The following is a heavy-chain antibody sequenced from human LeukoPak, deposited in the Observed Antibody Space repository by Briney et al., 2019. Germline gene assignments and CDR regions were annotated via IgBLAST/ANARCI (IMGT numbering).Heavy chain of an antibody. J-gene: IGHJ4*02. CDR2: IYYSGST. Sequence: SETLSLTCTVSGGSISSGGYYWSWIRQHPGKGLEWIGYIYYSGSTYYNPSLKSRVTISVDTSKNQFSLKLSSVTAADTAIYYCARAVSGRFDYWGQGTLVTVSS. CDR1: GGSISSGGYY. V-gene: IGHV4-31*03. D-gene: IGHD6-19*01. CDR3: ARAVSGRFDY.